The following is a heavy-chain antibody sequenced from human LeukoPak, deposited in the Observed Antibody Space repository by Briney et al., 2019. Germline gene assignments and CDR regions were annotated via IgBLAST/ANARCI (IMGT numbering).Heavy chain of an antibody. CDR2: ISHDGSNK. CDR3: ARDGGDIVVVPAADYYYYYGMDV. V-gene: IGHV3-30-3*01. D-gene: IGHD2-2*01. Sequence: PGRSLRLSCAASGFTFSSYAMHWVRQAPGKGLEWVAVISHDGSNKYYADSVKGRFTISRDNSKNTLYLQMNSLRAEDTAVYYCARDGGDIVVVPAADYYYYYGMDVWGQGTTVTVSS. J-gene: IGHJ6*02. CDR1: GFTFSSYA.